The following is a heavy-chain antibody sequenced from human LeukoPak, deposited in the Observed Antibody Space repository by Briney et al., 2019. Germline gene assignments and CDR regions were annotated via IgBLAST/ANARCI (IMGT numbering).Heavy chain of an antibody. CDR2: IASSSSHI. V-gene: IGHV3-21*01. D-gene: IGHD5-18*01. J-gene: IGHJ4*02. CDR3: ARGSSADTTMGDY. Sequence: GGSLRLSCAASGFTFSSHSMNWVRQAPGKGLEWVSSIASSSSHIYYADSVKGRFTISRDNGKNSLYLQMNSLRAEDTVVYYCARGSSADTTMGDYWGRGTLVTVSS. CDR1: GFTFSSHS.